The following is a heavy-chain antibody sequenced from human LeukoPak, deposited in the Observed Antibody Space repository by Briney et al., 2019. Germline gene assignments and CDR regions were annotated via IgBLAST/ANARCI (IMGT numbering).Heavy chain of an antibody. CDR2: IYHSGTT. Sequence: SETLSLTCAVSGYSISSGYYWGWIRQPPGKGLERIGTIYHSGTTYYNPSLKSRVAISLDTSKNQFSLNLRSVTAADTAVYYCARFESTSGKGFDPWGPGTLVTVSS. CDR1: GYSISSGYY. D-gene: IGHD2-2*01. CDR3: ARFESTSGKGFDP. J-gene: IGHJ5*02. V-gene: IGHV4-38-2*01.